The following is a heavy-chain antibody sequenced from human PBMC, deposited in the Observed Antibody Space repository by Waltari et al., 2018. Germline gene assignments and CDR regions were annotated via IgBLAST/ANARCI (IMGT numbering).Heavy chain of an antibody. V-gene: IGHV3-48*03. CDR2: ISSSGSTI. CDR1: GFTFSSYE. CDR3: ARVDTAMIDY. Sequence: EVQLVESGGGLVQPGGSLRLSCAASGFTFSSYEMNWVRQAPGKGLGGVSDISSSGSTIYYADSVKGRFTISRDNAKNSLYLQMNSLRAEDTAVYYCARVDTAMIDYWGQGTLVTVSS. D-gene: IGHD5-18*01. J-gene: IGHJ4*02.